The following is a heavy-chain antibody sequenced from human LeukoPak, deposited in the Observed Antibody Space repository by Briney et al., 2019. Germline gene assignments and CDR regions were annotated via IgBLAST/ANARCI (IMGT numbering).Heavy chain of an antibody. D-gene: IGHD6-13*01. Sequence: PSETLSLTCAVYGGSFSGYYWSWIRQPPGKGLEWIGEINHSGSTNYNPSLKSRVTISVDTSKNQFSLKLSSVTAADTAVYYCARHRRGYRYYMDVWGKGTTVTVSS. V-gene: IGHV4-34*01. CDR3: ARHRRGYRYYMDV. J-gene: IGHJ6*03. CDR1: GGSFSGYY. CDR2: INHSGST.